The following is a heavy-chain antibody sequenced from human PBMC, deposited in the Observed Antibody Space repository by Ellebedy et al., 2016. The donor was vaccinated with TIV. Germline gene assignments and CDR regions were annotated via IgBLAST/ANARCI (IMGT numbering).Heavy chain of an antibody. Sequence: GGSLRLSCAASGVTFSGSDLHWVRQASGKGLEWVGRIRRKADIYATAYAKSVKGRFTISRDDSQNTAYLQMNSLKTEDTAVYYCARPGIAAAGDYYYYGMDVWGQGTTVTVSS. CDR2: IRRKADIYAT. CDR3: ARPGIAAAGDYYYYGMDV. J-gene: IGHJ6*02. D-gene: IGHD6-13*01. V-gene: IGHV3-73*01. CDR1: GVTFSGSD.